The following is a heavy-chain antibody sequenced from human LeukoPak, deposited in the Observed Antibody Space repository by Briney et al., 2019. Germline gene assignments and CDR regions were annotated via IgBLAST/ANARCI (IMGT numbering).Heavy chain of an antibody. V-gene: IGHV3-11*01. J-gene: IGHJ6*03. Sequence: PGGSLRLSCAASGFTFSDYNMRWIRQAPGKGLEWVSSIIRSGSNKYYADSVKGRFTISRDNAKNSLYLQMNSLRAEDTAVYYCARVLRYCSGGNCYSGGLGYMDVWGKGTTVTISS. CDR2: IIRSGSNK. CDR1: GFTFSDYN. CDR3: ARVLRYCSGGNCYSGGLGYMDV. D-gene: IGHD2-15*01.